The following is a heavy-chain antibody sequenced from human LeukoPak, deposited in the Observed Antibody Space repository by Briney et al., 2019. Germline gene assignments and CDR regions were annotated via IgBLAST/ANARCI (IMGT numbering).Heavy chain of an antibody. CDR3: AKEGPADGFGYFHP. D-gene: IGHD2/OR15-2a*01. Sequence: PGGSLRLSCAASGFPFSTSAMNWVRQTPGTGLEWVSSISCSGANTFYGDSVKGRFTISRDNSTNTVYLQMNSLTVEDTAIYYCAKEGPADGFGYFHPWGPGTLVTVSS. J-gene: IGHJ5*02. CDR1: GFPFSTSA. CDR2: ISCSGANT. V-gene: IGHV3-23*01.